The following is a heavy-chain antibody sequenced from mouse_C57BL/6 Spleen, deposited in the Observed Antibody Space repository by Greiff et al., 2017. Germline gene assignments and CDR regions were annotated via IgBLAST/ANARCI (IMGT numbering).Heavy chain of an antibody. V-gene: IGHV1-15*01. J-gene: IGHJ2*01. D-gene: IGHD4-1*01. CDR1: GYTFTDYE. Sequence: VHLVESGAELVRPGASVTLSCKASGYTFTDYEMHWVKQTPVHGLEWIGAIDPETGGTAYNQKFKGKAILTADKSSSTAYMELRSLTSEDSAVYYCTRPGTSDYWGQGTTLTVSS. CDR3: TRPGTSDY. CDR2: IDPETGGT.